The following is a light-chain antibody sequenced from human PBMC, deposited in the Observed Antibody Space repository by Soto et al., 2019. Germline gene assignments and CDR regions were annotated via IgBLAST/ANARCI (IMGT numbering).Light chain of an antibody. Sequence: EIVMTQSPATLSMSPGERATLSCRASQSVSSNLAWYQQKPGQAPRLLIYGASTRAAGIPGRFSGSGSGTEFTLTISSLQSEDFAVYYCQQYNYWWTFGQGTKVEI. CDR2: GAS. CDR3: QQYNYWWT. J-gene: IGKJ1*01. CDR1: QSVSSN. V-gene: IGKV3-15*01.